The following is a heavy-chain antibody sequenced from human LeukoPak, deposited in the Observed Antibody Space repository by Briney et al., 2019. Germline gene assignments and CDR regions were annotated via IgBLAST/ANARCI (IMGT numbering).Heavy chain of an antibody. V-gene: IGHV4-38-2*02. J-gene: IGHJ4*02. D-gene: IGHD6-13*01. Sequence: PSETLSLTCTVSGYSITNGYYWGWIRQPPGKGLEWIGSIYHSGSTYYNPSLKSRVTISVDTSKNQFSLKLSSVTAADTAVYYCARGGHSSIDYWGQGTLVTVSS. CDR1: GYSITNGYY. CDR2: IYHSGST. CDR3: ARGGHSSIDY.